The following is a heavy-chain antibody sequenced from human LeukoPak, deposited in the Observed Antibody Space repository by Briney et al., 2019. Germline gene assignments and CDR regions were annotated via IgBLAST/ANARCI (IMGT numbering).Heavy chain of an antibody. CDR1: GFTFSSSW. Sequence: GGSLRLSCAASGFTFSSSWMTWVRQVPGKGLEWVASIREDGSQKSAVDSVRGRFTVSRDNAKNSLYLQMNSLRAEDTALYYCAKDFRSFQRGGFDYWGQGTLVTVSS. D-gene: IGHD3-10*01. J-gene: IGHJ4*02. V-gene: IGHV3-7*03. CDR2: IREDGSQK. CDR3: AKDFRSFQRGGFDY.